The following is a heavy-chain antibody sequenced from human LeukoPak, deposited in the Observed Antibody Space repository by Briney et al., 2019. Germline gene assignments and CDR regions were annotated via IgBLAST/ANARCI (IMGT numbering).Heavy chain of an antibody. D-gene: IGHD3-22*01. V-gene: IGHV3-33*06. CDR3: AKAASYYDSSGYYSTRPFDY. Sequence: GRSLRLSCAASGFTFSSYGMHWVRQAPGKGLEWVAVIWYDGSNKYYADSVKGRFTISRDNSKNTLYLQMNSLRAEDTAVYYCAKAASYYDSSGYYSTRPFDYWGQGTLVTVSS. CDR2: IWYDGSNK. CDR1: GFTFSSYG. J-gene: IGHJ4*02.